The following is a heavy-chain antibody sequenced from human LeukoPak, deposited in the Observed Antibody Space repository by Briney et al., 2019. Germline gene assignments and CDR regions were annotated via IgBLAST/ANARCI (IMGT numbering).Heavy chain of an antibody. V-gene: IGHV1-69*13. Sequence: SVKVSCKASGYTFTSYDINWVRQATGQGLQWMGTIIPIFGTVNYAQKFQARVTITADESTDTAYMELRSLTSEDTAVYYCATEMSSTWYAAFDIWGQGTMVTVSS. CDR3: ATEMSSTWYAAFDI. D-gene: IGHD6-13*01. CDR1: GYTFTSYD. CDR2: IIPIFGTV. J-gene: IGHJ3*02.